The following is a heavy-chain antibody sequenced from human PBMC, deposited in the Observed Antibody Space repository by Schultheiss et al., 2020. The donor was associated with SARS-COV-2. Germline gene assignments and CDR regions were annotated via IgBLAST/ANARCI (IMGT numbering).Heavy chain of an antibody. CDR1: GFTFSSYS. D-gene: IGHD7-27*01. J-gene: IGHJ4*02. V-gene: IGHV3-21*01. CDR3: ARALTGEVGFDY. Sequence: GGSLRLSCAASGFTFSSYSMNWVRQAPGKGLEWVSSISSSSSYIYYADSVKGRFTISRDNAKNSLYLQMNSLRAEDTAVYYCARALTGEVGFDYWGQGTLVTVSS. CDR2: ISSSSSYI.